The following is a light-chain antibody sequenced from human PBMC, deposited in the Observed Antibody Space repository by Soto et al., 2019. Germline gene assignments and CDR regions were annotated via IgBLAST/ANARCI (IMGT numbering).Light chain of an antibody. V-gene: IGKV3-20*01. J-gene: IGKJ5*01. Sequence: EIVLTQSPGTLSLSPGERATLSCRASQSVSSSYLAWYQQKPGRAPRLLIYNASSRATGIPDRFSGSGSGTDFTLTISRLEPEDFAVYYCQQYNKWPLITFGQGTRLEI. CDR2: NAS. CDR1: QSVSSSY. CDR3: QQYNKWPLIT.